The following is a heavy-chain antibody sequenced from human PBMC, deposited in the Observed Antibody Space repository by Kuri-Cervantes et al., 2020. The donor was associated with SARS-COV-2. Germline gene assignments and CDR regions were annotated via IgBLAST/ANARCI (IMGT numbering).Heavy chain of an antibody. J-gene: IGHJ4*02. CDR3: ARGKGDCSSTSCSDISFDY. V-gene: IGHV4-30-2*01. D-gene: IGHD2-2*01. Sequence: SETLSLTCTVSGGSISSVDHYWSWIRQPPGKGLEWIGYIYHSGSTYYNPSLKSRVTISVDRSKNQFSLKLSSVTAADTAVYYCARGKGDCSSTSCSDISFDYWGQGTLVTVSS. CDR2: IYHSGST. CDR1: GGSISSVDHY.